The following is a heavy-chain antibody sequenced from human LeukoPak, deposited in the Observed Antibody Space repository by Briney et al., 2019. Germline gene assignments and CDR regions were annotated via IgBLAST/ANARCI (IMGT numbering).Heavy chain of an antibody. D-gene: IGHD6-19*01. J-gene: IGHJ1*01. CDR1: GFTFSSYA. CDR2: ITSDGGTT. V-gene: IGHV3-64*01. Sequence: GSLRLSCAASGFTFSSYAMHWVRQAPGKGLEHVSSITSDGGTTYYANSVKGRFTISRDNSKNMVYLQMGSLRDEDMPVYYCAKDEAGYSSEWGQGTLVTVSS. CDR3: AKDEAGYSSE.